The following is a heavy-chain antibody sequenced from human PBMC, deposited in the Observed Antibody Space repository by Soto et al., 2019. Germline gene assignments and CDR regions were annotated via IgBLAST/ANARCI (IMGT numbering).Heavy chain of an antibody. CDR2: IKSITDGGTT. V-gene: IGHV3-15*01. Sequence: PGGSLRLSCAASAFSFTNAWMSWVRQAPGKGLEWVGRIKSITDGGTTDYAAPVKGRFTISRDDSNNTLYLQMNSLKTEDTAVYYCSTGRSTYGLDSWGQGTLVTVSS. D-gene: IGHD5-18*01. J-gene: IGHJ4*02. CDR3: STGRSTYGLDS. CDR1: AFSFTNAW.